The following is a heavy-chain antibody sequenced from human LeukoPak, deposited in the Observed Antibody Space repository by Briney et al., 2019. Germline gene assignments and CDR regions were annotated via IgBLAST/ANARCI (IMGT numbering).Heavy chain of an antibody. D-gene: IGHD6-13*01. CDR2: INDRGST. CDR3: VRDSRYGSGWFEDGSDF. J-gene: IGHJ6*02. V-gene: IGHV4-59*02. Sequence: SETLSLTCTVSGDSVRSYYWSWIRQPPGQGLEWLGHINDRGSTNYNPSLQGRVTISIDTSKNQFSLKVNSVTAADTAVYYCVRDSRYGSGWFEDGSDFWGQGTTVTVSS. CDR1: GDSVRSYY.